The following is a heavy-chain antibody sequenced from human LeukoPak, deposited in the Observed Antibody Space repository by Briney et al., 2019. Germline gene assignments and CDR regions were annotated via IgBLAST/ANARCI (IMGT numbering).Heavy chain of an antibody. Sequence: PGGSLRLLCAASGFTFSSYWMSWAREAPGRALEWVANIKQDGSEKYYVDSVKGRFTISRDNAKNSLYLQMNSLRAEDAAVYYCARAGSRYYYYYYGMDVWGQGTTVTVSS. CDR2: IKQDGSEK. J-gene: IGHJ6*02. CDR1: GFTFSSYW. V-gene: IGHV3-7*04. CDR3: ARAGSRYYYYYYGMDV.